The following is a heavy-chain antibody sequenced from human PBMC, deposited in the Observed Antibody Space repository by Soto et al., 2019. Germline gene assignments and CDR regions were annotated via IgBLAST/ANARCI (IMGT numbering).Heavy chain of an antibody. CDR3: ARDGATSYYYGMDV. CDR2: INPNSGGT. D-gene: IGHD5-12*01. CDR1: GYTFTGYY. Sequence: GASVKVSCKASGYTFTGYYMHWVRQAPGQGLEWMGWINPNSGGTNYAQKFQGRVTMTRDTSISTAYMELSRLRSDDTAVYYCARDGATSYYYGMDVWGQGTTVTVSS. V-gene: IGHV1-2*02. J-gene: IGHJ6*02.